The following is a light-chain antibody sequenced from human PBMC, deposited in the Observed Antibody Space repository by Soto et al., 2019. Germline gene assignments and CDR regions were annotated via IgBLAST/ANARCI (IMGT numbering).Light chain of an antibody. CDR2: GAS. V-gene: IGKV3-20*01. J-gene: IGKJ1*01. CDR3: QQYDNSPWT. CDR1: QSVSSSY. Sequence: EIVLTQSPGTLSLSPGEGATLSRRASQSVSSSYLAWYQQKPGQAPRLLIYGASSRATGIPDRFSGGGSGTDFTLTISRLEPEDFAVYYCQQYDNSPWTFGQGTKVEIK.